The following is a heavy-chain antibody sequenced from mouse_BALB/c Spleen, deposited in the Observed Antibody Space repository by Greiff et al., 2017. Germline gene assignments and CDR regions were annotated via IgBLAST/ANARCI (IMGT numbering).Heavy chain of an antibody. J-gene: IGHJ3*01. CDR3: AKHYRYGPFAY. V-gene: IGHV2-6-7*01. D-gene: IGHD2-14*01. CDR2: IWGDGST. CDR1: GFSLTGYG. Sequence: QVQLKESGPGLVAPSQSLSITCTVSGFSLTGYGVNWVRQPPGKGLEWLGMIWGDGSTDYNSALKSRLSISKDNSKSQVFLKMNSLQTDDTARYYCAKHYRYGPFAYWGQGTLVTVSA.